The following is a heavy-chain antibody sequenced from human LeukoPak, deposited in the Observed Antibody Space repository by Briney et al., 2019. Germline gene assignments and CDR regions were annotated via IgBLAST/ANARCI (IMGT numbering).Heavy chain of an antibody. Sequence: PGGSLRLSCAASGFTFSDYYMSWIRQAPGKGLEWVSYISSSGSTKYYADSVKGRFTISRDNAKSSLYLQMNSLRAEDTAVYYCARFHYCTNGVCYYYGMDVWGQGTTVTVSS. CDR3: ARFHYCTNGVCYYYGMDV. D-gene: IGHD2-8*01. V-gene: IGHV3-11*01. CDR2: ISSSGSTK. J-gene: IGHJ6*02. CDR1: GFTFSDYY.